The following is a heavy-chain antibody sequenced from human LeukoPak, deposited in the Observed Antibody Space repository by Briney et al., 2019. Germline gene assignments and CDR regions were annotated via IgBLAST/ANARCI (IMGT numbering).Heavy chain of an antibody. V-gene: IGHV4-34*01. D-gene: IGHD3-22*01. Sequence: SETLSLTCAVYGGSFSGYYWSWIRQPPGKGLEWIGEINHSGSTYYNPSLKSRVTISVDTSKNQFSLKLSSVTAADTAVYYCARRGGSGYYRGTSYYFDYWGQGTLVTVSS. CDR1: GGSFSGYY. J-gene: IGHJ4*02. CDR2: INHSGST. CDR3: ARRGGSGYYRGTSYYFDY.